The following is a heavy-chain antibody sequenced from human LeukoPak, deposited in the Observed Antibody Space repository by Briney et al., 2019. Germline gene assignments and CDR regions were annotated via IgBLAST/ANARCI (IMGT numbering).Heavy chain of an antibody. D-gene: IGHD1-1*01. V-gene: IGHV4-59*08. CDR1: GGSISIYY. CDR3: ARHSRHWFDP. J-gene: IGHJ5*02. Sequence: PSETLSLTCTVSGGSISIYYWSWIRQPPGKGLEWIGYIYYSGSTNYNPSLKSRVTISVDTSKNQFSLKLSSVTAADTAVYYCARHSRHWFDPWGQGTLVTVSS. CDR2: IYYSGST.